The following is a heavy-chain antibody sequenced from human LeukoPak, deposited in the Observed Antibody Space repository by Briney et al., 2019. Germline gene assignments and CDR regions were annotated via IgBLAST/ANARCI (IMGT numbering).Heavy chain of an antibody. CDR2: ISSSGSTI. D-gene: IGHD2-21*02. Sequence: GGSLRLSCAASGFTFSDYYMSWIRQAPGKGLEWVSYISSSGSTIYYADSVKGRFTISRDNAKNSLYLQMNSLRAEDAAVYYCARASLVTAGWFDPWGQGTLVTVSS. CDR1: GFTFSDYY. J-gene: IGHJ5*02. CDR3: ARASLVTAGWFDP. V-gene: IGHV3-11*01.